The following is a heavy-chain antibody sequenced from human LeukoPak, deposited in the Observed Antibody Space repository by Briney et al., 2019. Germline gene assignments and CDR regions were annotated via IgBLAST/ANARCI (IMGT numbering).Heavy chain of an antibody. V-gene: IGHV4-39*01. CDR3: AKAPRSRGSTTPFDY. Sequence: PSETLSLTCTISGGSISAIPYYWGWIRQPPGKGLEWIGSVYYPGSPYYSPSLKTRVTISVDTPKNQFSLKLSSVTAADTAVYYCAKAPRSRGSTTPFDYWGQGTLVTVSS. J-gene: IGHJ4*02. CDR1: GGSISAIPYY. CDR2: VYYPGSP. D-gene: IGHD6-25*01.